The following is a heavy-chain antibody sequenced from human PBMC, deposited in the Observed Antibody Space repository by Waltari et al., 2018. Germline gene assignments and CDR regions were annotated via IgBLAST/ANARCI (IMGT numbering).Heavy chain of an antibody. Sequence: QVQLQQWGAGLLKPSETLSLTCAVYGGSFSGYYCSWIRQPPGKGLEWIGEINHSGSTNYNPSLKSRVTISVDTSKNQFSLKLSSVTAADTAVYYCARAGVREFDYWGQGTLVTVSS. V-gene: IGHV4-34*01. CDR2: INHSGST. J-gene: IGHJ4*02. D-gene: IGHD1-26*01. CDR1: GGSFSGYY. CDR3: ARAGVREFDY.